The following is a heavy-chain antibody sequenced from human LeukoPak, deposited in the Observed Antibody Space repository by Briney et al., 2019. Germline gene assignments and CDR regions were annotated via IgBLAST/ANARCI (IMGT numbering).Heavy chain of an antibody. J-gene: IGHJ4*02. V-gene: IGHV4-4*07. Sequence: SETLSLTCTVSGGSISSYYWSWIRQPAGKGLEWIGRIYTSGSTNYNPSLKSRVTMSVDTSKNQFSLKLSSVTATDTAVYYCARVGYYYDSSGYYYFDYWGQGTLVTVSS. CDR2: IYTSGST. D-gene: IGHD3-22*01. CDR3: ARVGYYYDSSGYYYFDY. CDR1: GGSISSYY.